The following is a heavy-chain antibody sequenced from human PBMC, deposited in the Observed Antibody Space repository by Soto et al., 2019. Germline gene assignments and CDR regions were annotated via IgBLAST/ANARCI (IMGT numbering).Heavy chain of an antibody. Sequence: QVQLVESGGGVVQPGRSLRLSGAASGFTFSSYGMHGVRQAPGKGLEWVAVISYDGSNKYYADSVKGRFTISRDNSKNTLYLQMNSLRAEDTAVYYCAKDWNDVFDYWGQGTLVTVSS. CDR1: GFTFSSYG. V-gene: IGHV3-30*18. CDR3: AKDWNDVFDY. J-gene: IGHJ4*02. CDR2: ISYDGSNK. D-gene: IGHD1-1*01.